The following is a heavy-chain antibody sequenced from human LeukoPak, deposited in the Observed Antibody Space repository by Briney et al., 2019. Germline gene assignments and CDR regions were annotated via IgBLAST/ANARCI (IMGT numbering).Heavy chain of an antibody. CDR1: GYTFTDYF. Sequence: ASVKVSCKTSGYTFTDYFMHWVRQAPGQGLEWMGWINPNSGGTNYAQKFQGRVTMTRDTSISTAYMELSRLRSDDTAVYYCARSSSWYTPYYYYYMDVWGKGTTVTISS. CDR3: ARSSSWYTPYYYYYMDV. D-gene: IGHD6-13*01. V-gene: IGHV1-2*02. J-gene: IGHJ6*03. CDR2: INPNSGGT.